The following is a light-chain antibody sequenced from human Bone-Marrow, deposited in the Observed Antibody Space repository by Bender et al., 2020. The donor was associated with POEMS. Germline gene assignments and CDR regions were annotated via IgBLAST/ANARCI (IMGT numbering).Light chain of an antibody. CDR1: VLAKKY. J-gene: IGLJ2*01. V-gene: IGLV3-27*01. Sequence: SYELTQPSSVSVSPGQTARITCSGDVLAKKYARWFQKKPGQAPLLIIYKDTERPSGIPERFSGSSSGTTVTLTINGAQVEDEADYYCYSAADTSAVFGGGTKLTVL. CDR3: YSAADTSAV. CDR2: KDT.